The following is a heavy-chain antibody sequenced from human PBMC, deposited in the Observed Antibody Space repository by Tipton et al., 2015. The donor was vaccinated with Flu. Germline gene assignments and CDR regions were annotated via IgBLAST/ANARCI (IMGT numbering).Heavy chain of an antibody. J-gene: IGHJ3*02. CDR1: GYSFTNYW. D-gene: IGHD4-17*01. CDR3: ARPTYGDYVDDGVDT. V-gene: IGHV5-51*03. CDR2: IHPSDADT. Sequence: QLVQSGVEVKKPGESLKISCKGFGYSFTNYWIGWVRQMPGKGLEWMGMIHPSDADTRDSPSFQGQVTISADKSISTVYLQWSSLKASDTAMYFCARPTYGDYVDDGVDTWGQGIKVTV.